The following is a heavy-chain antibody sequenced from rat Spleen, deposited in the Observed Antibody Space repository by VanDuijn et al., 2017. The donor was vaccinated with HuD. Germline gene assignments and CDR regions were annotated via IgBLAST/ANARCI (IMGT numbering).Heavy chain of an antibody. Sequence: EVQLVESDGGLVQPGRSLKLSCVASGFTFNNYWMTWIRQAPGKGLEWVASITNASGRTYYPDSVKGRFTISRDTARNTLYLQMNILGSEDTAIYNGTRAMYTTDYYFAKGYYVMDAWGQGASVTVSS. D-gene: IGHD1-6*01. CDR3: TRAMYTTDYYFAKGYYVMDA. V-gene: IGHV5-31*01. J-gene: IGHJ4*01. CDR2: ITNASGRT. CDR1: GFTFNNYW.